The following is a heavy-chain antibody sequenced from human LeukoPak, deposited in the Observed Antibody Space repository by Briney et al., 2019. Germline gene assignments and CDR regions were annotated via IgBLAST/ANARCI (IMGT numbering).Heavy chain of an antibody. J-gene: IGHJ6*03. D-gene: IGHD6-19*01. CDR1: GFTFSTYW. Sequence: GGSLRLSCGASGFTFSTYWMSWVRQAPGKGLEWVALTSYDGSKKYYADSVKGRFTLSRDNSKNTLSLQMNSLRAEDTAVYYCARVDSSDWNAYFYYLDVWGKGTTVTVSS. CDR2: TSYDGSKK. CDR3: ARVDSSDWNAYFYYLDV. V-gene: IGHV3-30*03.